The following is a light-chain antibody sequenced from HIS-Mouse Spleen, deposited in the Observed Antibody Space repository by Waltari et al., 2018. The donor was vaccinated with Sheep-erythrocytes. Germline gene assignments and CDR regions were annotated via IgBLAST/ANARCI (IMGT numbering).Light chain of an antibody. V-gene: IGKV3-11*01. CDR2: DAS. J-gene: IGKJ2*01. Sequence: ELVLTQSPATLSFSPGERATLSCRASQSVSSYLAWYQQKPGQAPRLLIYDASNRATGIPARFSGSGSGTDFTLTISSLEPEDFAVYYCQQRSNWYTFGQGTKLEIK. CDR3: QQRSNWYT. CDR1: QSVSSY.